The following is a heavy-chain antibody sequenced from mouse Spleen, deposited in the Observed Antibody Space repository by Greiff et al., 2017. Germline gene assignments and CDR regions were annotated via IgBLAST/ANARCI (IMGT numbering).Heavy chain of an antibody. CDR2: IDPETGGT. V-gene: IGHV1-15*01. J-gene: IGHJ2*01. CDR3: TRGGGWLLLDF. Sequence: VQLKESGAELVRPGASVTLSCKASGYTFTDYEMHWVKQTPVQGLEWIGAIDPETGGTAYNQKFKGKAIVTADKSSSTAYMELRSLTSEDSAVYYCTRGGGWLLLDFRGQGTTLTVSS. CDR1: GYTFTDYE. D-gene: IGHD2-3*01.